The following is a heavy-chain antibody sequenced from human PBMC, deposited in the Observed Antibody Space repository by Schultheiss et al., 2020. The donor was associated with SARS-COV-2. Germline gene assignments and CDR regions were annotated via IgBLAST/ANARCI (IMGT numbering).Heavy chain of an antibody. Sequence: GGSLRLSCKGSGYSFTSYWIGWVRQMPGKGLEWMGIIYPGDSDTRYSPSFQGHVTISADKSISTAYLQWSSLKASDTAMYYCAKEGGYCSSTSCYWIVATSYYFDYWGQGTLVTVSS. CDR2: IYPGDSDT. J-gene: IGHJ4*02. CDR3: AKEGGYCSSTSCYWIVATSYYFDY. CDR1: GYSFTSYW. V-gene: IGHV5-51*01. D-gene: IGHD2-2*01.